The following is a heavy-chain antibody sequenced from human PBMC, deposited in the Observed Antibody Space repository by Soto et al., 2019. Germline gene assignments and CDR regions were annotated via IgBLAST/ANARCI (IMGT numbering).Heavy chain of an antibody. V-gene: IGHV3-66*01. CDR3: AKERFLEWSPNYMDV. CDR2: IYSGGST. Sequence: GGSLRLSCAASGFTVSSNYMSWVRQAPGKGLEWVSVIYSGGSTYYADSVKGRFTISRDNSKNTLYLQMNSLRAEDTAVYYCAKERFLEWSPNYMDVWGKGTTVTVSS. D-gene: IGHD3-3*01. J-gene: IGHJ6*03. CDR1: GFTVSSNY.